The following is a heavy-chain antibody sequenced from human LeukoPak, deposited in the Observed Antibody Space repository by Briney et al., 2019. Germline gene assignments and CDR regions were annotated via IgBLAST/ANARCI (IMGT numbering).Heavy chain of an antibody. D-gene: IGHD6-19*01. CDR3: AIHPASCWSWFDP. Sequence: PSETLSLTCTVSGASVSSSTYCWGWIRQPPGKGLEWIGTISSSGVTYSNPSLKSRFTISLDTSKNHFSLNLTSVTAADTALYYCAIHPASCWSWFDPWGQGTLVTVSS. J-gene: IGHJ5*02. CDR1: GASVSSSTYC. V-gene: IGHV4-39*01. CDR2: ISSSGVT.